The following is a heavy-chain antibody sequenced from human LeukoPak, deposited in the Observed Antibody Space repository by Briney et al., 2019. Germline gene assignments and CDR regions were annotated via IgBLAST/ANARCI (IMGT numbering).Heavy chain of an antibody. CDR3: ARTGPRQVIEC. CDR1: GGSISSYY. V-gene: IGHV4-59*01. D-gene: IGHD2-21*01. J-gene: IGHJ4*02. Sequence: PSETLSLTCTVSGGSISSYYWSWSRQPPGKRLEGIGCIYYSGSTNYNPSLKSRVTISVDTSKIQFSLKLSSVAAADTAVYYGARTGPRQVIECWGQGTLVTVS. CDR2: IYYSGST.